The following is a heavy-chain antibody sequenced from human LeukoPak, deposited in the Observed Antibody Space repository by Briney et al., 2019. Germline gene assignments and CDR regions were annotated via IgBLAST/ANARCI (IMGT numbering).Heavy chain of an antibody. J-gene: IGHJ5*02. CDR2: VYTSGST. Sequence: SETLSLTCTVSGGSISSYYWSWIRQPAGKGLEWIGRVYTSGSTNYNPSLKSRVTMSVDTSKNQFSLKLSSVTAADTAVYYCARLHSRSSWSESDWFDPWGQGTLVTVSS. D-gene: IGHD6-6*01. CDR3: ARLHSRSSWSESDWFDP. CDR1: GGSISSYY. V-gene: IGHV4-4*07.